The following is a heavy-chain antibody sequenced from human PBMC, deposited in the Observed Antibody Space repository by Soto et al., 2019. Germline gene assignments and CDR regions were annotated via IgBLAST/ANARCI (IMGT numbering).Heavy chain of an antibody. D-gene: IGHD1-26*01. CDR3: ARSSAPGGSYYGERFDY. Sequence: ASVKVSCKASGYTFTSYGISWVRQAPGQGLEWMGWISAYNGNTNYAQKLQGRVTMTTDTSTSTAYMELRSLRSDDTAVYYCARSSAPGGSYYGERFDYWGQGTLVTVSS. CDR1: GYTFTSYG. CDR2: ISAYNGNT. V-gene: IGHV1-18*04. J-gene: IGHJ4*02.